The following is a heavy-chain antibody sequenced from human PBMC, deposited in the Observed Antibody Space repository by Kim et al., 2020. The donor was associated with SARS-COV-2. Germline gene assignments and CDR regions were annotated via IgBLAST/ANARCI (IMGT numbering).Heavy chain of an antibody. J-gene: IGHJ4*02. CDR3: ARTRADSSGFIDS. CDR1: GAAIDDYY. V-gene: IGHV4-59*01. Sequence: SETLSLTCAVSGAAIDDYYWSWIRQAPGKGLEWIGYIHHNGNSNSNPSLESRVTISLDTSRNQFSLKLTYVTAADSAVYFCARTRADSSGFIDSWGQGT. D-gene: IGHD3-22*01. CDR2: IHHNGNS.